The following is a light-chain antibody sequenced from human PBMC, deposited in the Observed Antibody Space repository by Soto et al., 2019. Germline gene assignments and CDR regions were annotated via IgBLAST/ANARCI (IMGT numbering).Light chain of an antibody. V-gene: IGLV2-14*01. J-gene: IGLJ2*01. CDR3: SSYTSYNTVV. CDR2: EVS. CDR1: SSDVGGYNY. Sequence: QSALTQPASVYGSPGQSISISCAGTSSDVGGYNYVSWYQQHPGKAPKLMISEVSNRPSGVSDRFSGSKSGNTASLTISWLQDEDEADYYCSSYTSYNTVVFGGGTKLTVL.